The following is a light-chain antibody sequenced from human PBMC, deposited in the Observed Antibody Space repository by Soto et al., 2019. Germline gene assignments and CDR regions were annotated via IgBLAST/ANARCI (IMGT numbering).Light chain of an antibody. Sequence: TVLTQSPGTLSFSPGERSTLSCRSSRNVTSNLLVWYQQKPGQAPSLLIYGASTRATGTPARFSGSGSGTEFTLTISSLQSEDFAVYYCQQYIRWPLTFGGGTKVDIK. J-gene: IGKJ4*01. CDR3: QQYIRWPLT. V-gene: IGKV3-15*01. CDR2: GAS. CDR1: RNVTSN.